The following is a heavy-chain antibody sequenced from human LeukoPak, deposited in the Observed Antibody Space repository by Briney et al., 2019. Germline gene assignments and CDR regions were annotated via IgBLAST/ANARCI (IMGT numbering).Heavy chain of an antibody. D-gene: IGHD3-22*01. V-gene: IGHV3-23*01. CDR3: ARLHYYYDSSGSFDY. Sequence: PGGSLRLSCAASGFTFSSYGMSWVRQAPGKGLEWVSAISGSGGSTYYADSVKGRFTISRDNSKNTLYLQMNSLRAEDTAVYYCARLHYYYDSSGSFDYWGQGTLVTVSS. CDR1: GFTFSSYG. CDR2: ISGSGGST. J-gene: IGHJ4*02.